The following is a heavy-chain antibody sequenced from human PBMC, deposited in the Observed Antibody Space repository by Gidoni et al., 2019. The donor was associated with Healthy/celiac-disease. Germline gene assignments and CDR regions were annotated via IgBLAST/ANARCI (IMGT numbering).Heavy chain of an antibody. D-gene: IGHD3-9*01. CDR2: RWYDGSNK. J-gene: IGHJ4*02. Sequence: QVQLVESGGGVVKPGRSLRLSCAASGFTFSSYGMHWVRQAPGKGLEWVAVRWYDGSNKYYADSVKGRFTISRDNSKNTLYLQMNSLRAEDTAVYYCARDKDILTGYPLSLGYWGQGTLVTVSS. CDR3: ARDKDILTGYPLSLGY. CDR1: GFTFSSYG. V-gene: IGHV3-33*01.